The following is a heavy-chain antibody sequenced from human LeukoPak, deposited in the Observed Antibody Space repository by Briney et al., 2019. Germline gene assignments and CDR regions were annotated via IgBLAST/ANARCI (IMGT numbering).Heavy chain of an antibody. D-gene: IGHD6-19*01. J-gene: IGHJ4*02. CDR1: GFTVSSNY. CDR2: IYSGGST. CDR3: ARGHLRVQWLYYFDY. Sequence: GGSLRLSCAASGFTVSSNYMSWVRQAPGKGLEWVSVIYSGGSTYYADSVKGRFTISRDNSKNTLYLQMNSLRAEDTAVYYCARGHLRVQWLYYFDYWGQGTLLTVSS. V-gene: IGHV3-53*01.